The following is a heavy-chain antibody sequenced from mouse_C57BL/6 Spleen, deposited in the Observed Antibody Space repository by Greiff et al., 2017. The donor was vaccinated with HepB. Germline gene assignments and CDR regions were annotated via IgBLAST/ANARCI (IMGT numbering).Heavy chain of an antibody. D-gene: IGHD2-1*01. V-gene: IGHV1-5*01. CDR3: TSGFYGNSYAMDY. Sequence: VQLQQSGTVLARPGASVKMSCKTSGYTFTSYWMHWVKQRPGQGLEWIGAIYPGNSDTSYNQKFKGKAKLTAVTSASTAYMELSSLTNEDSAVYYCTSGFYGNSYAMDYWGQGTSVTVSS. J-gene: IGHJ4*01. CDR2: IYPGNSDT. CDR1: GYTFTSYW.